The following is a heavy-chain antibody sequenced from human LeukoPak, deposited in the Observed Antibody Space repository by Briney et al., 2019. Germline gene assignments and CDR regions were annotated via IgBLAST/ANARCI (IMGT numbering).Heavy chain of an antibody. Sequence: GSLRLSCAASGFTFSNYWMHWARQAPGKGLVWVSRINNDGSDTVYADSVKGRFTISRDNAKNTLYLQMNSLRAEDTAVYYCARGFVGPDYWGQGTLVTVSS. D-gene: IGHD6-6*01. CDR1: GFTFSNYW. J-gene: IGHJ4*02. CDR3: ARGFVGPDY. CDR2: INNDGSDT. V-gene: IGHV3-74*01.